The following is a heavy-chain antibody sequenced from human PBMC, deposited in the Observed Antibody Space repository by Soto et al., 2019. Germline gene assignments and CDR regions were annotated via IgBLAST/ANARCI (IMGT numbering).Heavy chain of an antibody. CDR3: ARNSRSWRLGYFDY. D-gene: IGHD3-3*01. CDR1: GGSISSGGYS. J-gene: IGHJ4*02. V-gene: IGHV4-30-2*01. Sequence: PSETLSLTCAVSGGSISSGGYSWSWIRQPPGKGLEWIGYIYHSGSTYYNPSLKSRVTISVDRSKNQFSLKLSSVTAADTAVYYCARNSRSWRLGYFDYWGQGTLVTVSS. CDR2: IYHSGST.